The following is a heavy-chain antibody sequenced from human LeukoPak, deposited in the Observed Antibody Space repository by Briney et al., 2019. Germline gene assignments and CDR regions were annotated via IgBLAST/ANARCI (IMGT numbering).Heavy chain of an antibody. D-gene: IGHD3-10*01. CDR1: GFTFSSYW. CDR3: AKLLWFGEFVDY. CDR2: IKQDGSEK. V-gene: IGHV3-7*01. J-gene: IGHJ4*02. Sequence: PGGSLRLSCAASGFTFSSYWMSWVRQAPGKGLEWVANIKQDGSEKYYVDSVKGRFTISRDNSKNTLYLQMNGLRAEDTAVYYCAKLLWFGEFVDYWGQGTLVTVSS.